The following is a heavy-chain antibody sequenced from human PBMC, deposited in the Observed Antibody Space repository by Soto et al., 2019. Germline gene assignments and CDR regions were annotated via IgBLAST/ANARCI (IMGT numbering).Heavy chain of an antibody. Sequence: PPETLTLTCDVYGGSFSGYYFSWIRQPPGKGLEWIGEINHSGSTNYNPSLKSRVTISVDTSKNQFSLKLSSVTAAETAVYYCARARGGYCSSTSCSKLYYYYGMDVWGQGTTVT. D-gene: IGHD2-2*01. J-gene: IGHJ6*02. CDR3: ARARGGYCSSTSCSKLYYYYGMDV. CDR1: GGSFSGYY. V-gene: IGHV4-34*01. CDR2: INHSGST.